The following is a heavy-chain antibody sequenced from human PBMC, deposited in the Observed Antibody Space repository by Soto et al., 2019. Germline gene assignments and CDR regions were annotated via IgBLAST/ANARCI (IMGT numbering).Heavy chain of an antibody. Sequence: XSVKVSCKASGYPFTRYNLHWVRQAPGQGLEWMAIINPSGGTTYYVQKFEGRVTLTTDTSTSTVYMELSSLRSDDTAVYYCARVRGGGSEYFFDYWGQGTLVTVS. D-gene: IGHD2-15*01. V-gene: IGHV1-46*01. J-gene: IGHJ4*02. CDR2: INPSGGTT. CDR1: GYPFTRYN. CDR3: ARVRGGGSEYFFDY.